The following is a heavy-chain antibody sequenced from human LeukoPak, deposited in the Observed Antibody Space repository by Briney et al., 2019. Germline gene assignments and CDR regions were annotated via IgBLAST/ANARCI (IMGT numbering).Heavy chain of an antibody. D-gene: IGHD1-26*01. CDR2: INAGYGNT. CDR1: GYTSTSYA. J-gene: IGHJ3*02. Sequence: ASVKVSCKASGYTSTSYAIHWVRQAPGQRLEWMGWINAGYGNTKYSQKFQGRVTITRDTSATTAYMELSSLSSEDTAVYYCARGSIVGAKTLGFGAFDIWGQGTMVTVSS. V-gene: IGHV1-3*01. CDR3: ARGSIVGAKTLGFGAFDI.